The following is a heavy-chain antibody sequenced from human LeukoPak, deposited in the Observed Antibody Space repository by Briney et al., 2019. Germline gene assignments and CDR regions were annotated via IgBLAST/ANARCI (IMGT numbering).Heavy chain of an antibody. CDR1: GFIFSTYD. Sequence: AGGSLRLSCGASGFIFSTYDMHWVRQTTGKGLDWVRQTTGRRLEWVSAISTTGDTFYSDSVKGRFSISRENAKNSLYLQMNSLRAGDTAVYYCVRGVNGAFDFWGQGTMVTVSS. D-gene: IGHD2-8*01. V-gene: IGHV3-13*01. CDR3: VRGVNGAFDF. J-gene: IGHJ3*01. CDR2: ISTTGDT.